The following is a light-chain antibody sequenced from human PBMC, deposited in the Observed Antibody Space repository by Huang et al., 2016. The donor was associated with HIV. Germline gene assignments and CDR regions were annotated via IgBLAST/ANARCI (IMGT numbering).Light chain of an antibody. J-gene: IGKJ5*01. CDR3: QQYNNWPPIT. Sequence: EIVMTQSPVILSVSPGERATLSCRASQSVSSNLAWYQQKPGQAPRLLIYGASTRATGGPARFSGSGSGTEFTLTISSLQSEDFALYYCQQYNNWPPITFGQGTRLEIK. CDR2: GAS. CDR1: QSVSSN. V-gene: IGKV3-15*01.